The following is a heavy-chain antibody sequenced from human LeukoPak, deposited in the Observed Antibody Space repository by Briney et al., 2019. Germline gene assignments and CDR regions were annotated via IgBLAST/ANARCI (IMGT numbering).Heavy chain of an antibody. CDR2: INHRGST. CDR1: GGSFSGYH. V-gene: IGHV4-34*01. Sequence: SETLSLTCAVYGGSFSGYHWSWIRQPPGKGLEWIGEINHRGSTNYNPSLKSRVTISVDTSKNQFSLKLSSVTAADTAVYYCASTSAMVYFDYWGQGALVTVSS. D-gene: IGHD5-18*01. J-gene: IGHJ4*02. CDR3: ASTSAMVYFDY.